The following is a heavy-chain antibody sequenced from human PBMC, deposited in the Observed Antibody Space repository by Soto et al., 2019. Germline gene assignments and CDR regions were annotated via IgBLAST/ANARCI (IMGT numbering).Heavy chain of an antibody. V-gene: IGHV4-38-2*01. Sequence: SETLSLTCAVSGDSISSGYYWAWIRQPPGKVLEWIGSISHSGTAYYNPSLKSRVTISVDRSKNQFSLKLSSVTAADTAVYYCASQQWELLSFDYWGQGTLVTVS. D-gene: IGHD1-26*01. CDR3: ASQQWELLSFDY. CDR2: ISHSGTA. CDR1: GDSISSGYY. J-gene: IGHJ4*02.